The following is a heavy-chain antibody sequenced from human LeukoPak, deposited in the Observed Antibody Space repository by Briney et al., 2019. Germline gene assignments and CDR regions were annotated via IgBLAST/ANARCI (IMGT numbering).Heavy chain of an antibody. CDR2: IYSSGST. Sequence: SETLSLTCTISGGSISSGSYYWSWIRQPAGKGLEWIGRIYSSGSTNYNPSLKSRVTISVDTSKNQFSLRLSSVTAADTAVYYCARGGYCGGDCFFYYWGQGTLVTVSS. V-gene: IGHV4-61*02. CDR1: GGSISSGSYY. J-gene: IGHJ4*02. CDR3: ARGGYCGGDCFFYY. D-gene: IGHD2-21*02.